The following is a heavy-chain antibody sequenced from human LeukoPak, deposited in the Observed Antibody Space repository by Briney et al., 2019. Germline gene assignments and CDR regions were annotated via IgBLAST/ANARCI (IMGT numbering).Heavy chain of an antibody. V-gene: IGHV3-15*07. CDR3: ATPALGRRLYYYDY. J-gene: IGHJ4*02. D-gene: IGHD3-16*01. Sequence: GGSLRLSCAASGFTFSSACLSWVRQAPGKGLEWVGRIRTKSDGETVDYAAPVKGRFTISRDDSKNTLFLQMNSLKTEDTAVYYCATPALGRRLYYYDYWGQGTLVTVAP. CDR1: GFTFSSAC. CDR2: IRTKSDGETV.